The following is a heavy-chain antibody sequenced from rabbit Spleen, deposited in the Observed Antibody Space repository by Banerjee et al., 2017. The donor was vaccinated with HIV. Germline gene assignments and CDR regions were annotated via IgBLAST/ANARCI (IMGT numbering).Heavy chain of an antibody. J-gene: IGHJ4*01. CDR1: GFSFSSGYY. CDR2: IGTGNGIT. CDR3: ARDGAGGSYFAL. D-gene: IGHD8-1*01. V-gene: IGHV1S43*01. Sequence: QEQLVESGGGLVKPGASLTLTCKASGFSFSSGYYASWVRQAPGKGLEWLGCIGTGNGITYYASWVNGRFSISRENAQNTVFLQMTSLTAADTATYFCARDGAGGSYFALWGPGTLVTVS.